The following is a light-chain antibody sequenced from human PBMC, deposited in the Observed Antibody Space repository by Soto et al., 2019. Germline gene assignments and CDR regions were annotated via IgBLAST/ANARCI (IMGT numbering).Light chain of an antibody. Sequence: EIVLTQSPGTLSLSLGERATLSCRASQSVSSNFLAWYQPKPGQAPRLLIYAASSRATGIPDRCSGSGSGTDFTLTISRLEPEDFAVYYCQQNVSSPRTFGQGTKVEIK. J-gene: IGKJ1*01. CDR1: QSVSSNF. CDR2: AAS. V-gene: IGKV3-20*01. CDR3: QQNVSSPRT.